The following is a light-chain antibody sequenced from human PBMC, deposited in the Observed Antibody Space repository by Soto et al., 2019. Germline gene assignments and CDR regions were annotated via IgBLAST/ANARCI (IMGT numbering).Light chain of an antibody. CDR2: WAS. CDR1: QSVSSSY. CDR3: QQYGSSPYT. V-gene: IGKV3-20*01. Sequence: EIVLTQSPGTLSLSPGERATLSCRASQSVSSSYLAWYQQKPGQAPRLLIYWASSRATGIPDRVSGSGSGTDFPLTISRLEPEDFAVYYCQQYGSSPYTFGQGTKLEIK. J-gene: IGKJ2*01.